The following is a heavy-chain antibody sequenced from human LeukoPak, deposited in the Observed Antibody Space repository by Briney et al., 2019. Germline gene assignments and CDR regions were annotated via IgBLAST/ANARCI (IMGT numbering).Heavy chain of an antibody. Sequence: GASVKVSCKASGGTFSSYAISWVRQAPGQGLEWMGRIIPILGIANYAQKFQGRVTMTRDTSTSTVYMELSSLRSEDTAVYYCARDRSGSYSAVFDYWGQGTLVTVSS. J-gene: IGHJ4*02. V-gene: IGHV1-69*04. D-gene: IGHD1-26*01. CDR2: IIPILGIA. CDR1: GGTFSSYA. CDR3: ARDRSGSYSAVFDY.